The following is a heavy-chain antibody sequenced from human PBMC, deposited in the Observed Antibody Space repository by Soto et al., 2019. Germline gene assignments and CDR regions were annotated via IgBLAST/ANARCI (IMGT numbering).Heavy chain of an antibody. V-gene: IGHV1-18*01. D-gene: IGHD1-26*01. Sequence: ASVKVSCKACGYTFTNYGISCVRQAPGQGLEWMGWISAYNGNTNYAQKLQGRVTMTTDTSTSTAYMELRSLRSDDTAVYYCARVVGALGHWFDPWGQGTLVTVSS. CDR2: ISAYNGNT. CDR1: GYTFTNYG. J-gene: IGHJ5*02. CDR3: ARVVGALGHWFDP.